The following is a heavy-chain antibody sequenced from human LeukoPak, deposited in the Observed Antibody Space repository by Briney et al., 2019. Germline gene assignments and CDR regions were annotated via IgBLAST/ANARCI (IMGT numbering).Heavy chain of an antibody. Sequence: PGGSLRLSCAASGFTFNTYSMNWVRQAPGKGLEWVSNIISRGDTTHYAASVKGRFTISRDDAKNSVFLHLNSLRGDDTAVYYCARGRGYCTGFSCDIDYWGQGTLVTVSS. D-gene: IGHD2-8*02. CDR1: GFTFNTYS. CDR3: ARGRGYCTGFSCDIDY. V-gene: IGHV3-48*04. J-gene: IGHJ4*02. CDR2: IISRGDTT.